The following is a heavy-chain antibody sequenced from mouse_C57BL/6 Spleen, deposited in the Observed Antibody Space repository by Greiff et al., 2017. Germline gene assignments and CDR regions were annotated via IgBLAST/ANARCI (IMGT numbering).Heavy chain of an antibody. CDR1: GYTFTDYY. CDR3: ATLYYGSPWFAY. CDR2: INPNNGGT. J-gene: IGHJ3*01. D-gene: IGHD1-1*01. Sequence: EVQLQQSGPELVKPGASVKISCKASGYTFTDYYMNWVKQSHGKSLEWIGDINPNNGGTSYNQKFKGKATLTVDKSSSTAYMELRSLTSEDSAVYYCATLYYGSPWFAYWGQGTLVTVSA. V-gene: IGHV1-26*01.